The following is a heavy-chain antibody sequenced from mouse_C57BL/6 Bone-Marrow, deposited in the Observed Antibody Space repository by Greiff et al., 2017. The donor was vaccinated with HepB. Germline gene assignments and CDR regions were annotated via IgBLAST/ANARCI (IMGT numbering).Heavy chain of an antibody. D-gene: IGHD2-1*01. CDR1: GFTFSSYT. J-gene: IGHJ2*01. Sequence: EVKLMESGGGLVKPGGSLKLSCAASGFTFSSYTMSWVRQTPEKRLEWVATISGGGGNTYYPDSVKGRFTISRDNAKNTLYLQMSSLRSEDTALYYCARHGVTTFDYWGQGTTLTVSS. V-gene: IGHV5-9*01. CDR2: ISGGGGNT. CDR3: ARHGVTTFDY.